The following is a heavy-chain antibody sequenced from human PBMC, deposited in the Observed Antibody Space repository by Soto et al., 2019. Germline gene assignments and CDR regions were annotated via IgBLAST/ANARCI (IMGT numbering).Heavy chain of an antibody. J-gene: IGHJ3*02. CDR1: GYTFTSYD. CDR2: MNANSGNT. CDR3: ARPIFPSIVATIGRSRDALDI. D-gene: IGHD5-12*01. V-gene: IGHV1-8*01. Sequence: ASVKVSCKASGYTFTSYDINWVRQATGQGLEWMGWMNANSGNTGYAQKLQGRVTMTRNTSISTAYMELSSLRSEDTAVYYCARPIFPSIVATIGRSRDALDIWGQGTMVTVSS.